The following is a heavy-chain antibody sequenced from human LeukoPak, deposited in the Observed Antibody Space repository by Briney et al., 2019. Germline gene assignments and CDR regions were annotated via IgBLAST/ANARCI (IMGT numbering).Heavy chain of an antibody. V-gene: IGHV1-2*02. J-gene: IGHJ4*02. Sequence: ASVKVPCKASGYTFTGYYMHWVRQAPGQGLEWMGWINPNSGGTNYAQKFQGRVTMTRDTSISTAYMGLSRLRSDDTAVYYCARARSDYIAAAGAGYWGQGTLVTVSS. CDR1: GYTFTGYY. CDR2: INPNSGGT. D-gene: IGHD6-13*01. CDR3: ARARSDYIAAAGAGY.